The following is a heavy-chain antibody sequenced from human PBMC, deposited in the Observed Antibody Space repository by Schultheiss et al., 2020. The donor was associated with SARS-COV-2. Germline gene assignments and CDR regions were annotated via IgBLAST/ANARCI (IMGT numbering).Heavy chain of an antibody. Sequence: GSLRLSCAVSGYSISSGYYWGWIRQPPGKGLEWIGSIYHSGSTYYNPSLKSRVTISVDTSKNQFSLKLSSLTAADRAVYYCARVDAVAGTGYYFDYWGQGTLVTVSS. D-gene: IGHD6-19*01. V-gene: IGHV4-38-2*01. J-gene: IGHJ4*02. CDR3: ARVDAVAGTGYYFDY. CDR2: IYHSGST. CDR1: GYSISSGYY.